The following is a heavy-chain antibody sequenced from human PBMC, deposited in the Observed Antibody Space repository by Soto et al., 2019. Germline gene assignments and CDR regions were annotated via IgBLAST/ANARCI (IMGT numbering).Heavy chain of an antibody. Sequence: VQLVESGGALVQPGGSLRLPCAASGYSFDAYIMNWVRQAPGKGLEWVSSINPRGLTKFYADSVRGRFTISRDDASSSLFLQMNNLRAEDTAVYYCATWYGNHYFGLDVWGQGTTVTVSS. J-gene: IGHJ6*02. CDR2: INPRGLTK. CDR3: ATWYGNHYFGLDV. CDR1: GYSFDAYI. V-gene: IGHV3-48*01. D-gene: IGHD6-13*01.